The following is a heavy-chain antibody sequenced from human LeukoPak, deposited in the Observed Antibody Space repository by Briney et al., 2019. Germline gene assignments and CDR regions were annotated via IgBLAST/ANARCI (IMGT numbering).Heavy chain of an antibody. Sequence: SVKVSCKASGYAFTNYAIQWVRQAPGQRLEWMGGIIPIFGTANYAQKFQGRVTITADESTSTAYMELSSLRSEDTAVYYCARCRFVADFGVVITGYYYGMDVWGQGTTVTVSS. V-gene: IGHV1-69*13. CDR3: ARCRFVADFGVVITGYYYGMDV. D-gene: IGHD3-3*01. J-gene: IGHJ6*02. CDR1: GYAFTNYA. CDR2: IIPIFGTA.